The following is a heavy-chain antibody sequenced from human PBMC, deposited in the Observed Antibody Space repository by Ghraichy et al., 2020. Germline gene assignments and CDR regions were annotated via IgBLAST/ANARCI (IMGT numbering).Heavy chain of an antibody. Sequence: SVKVSCKASGYTFTSYGISWVRQAPGQGLEWMGWISAYNGNTNYAQKLQGRVTMTTDTSTSTAYMELRSLRSDDTAVYYCARYRREIFGVVTNNWFDPWGQGTLVTVSS. CDR1: GYTFTSYG. CDR2: ISAYNGNT. V-gene: IGHV1-18*01. CDR3: ARYRREIFGVVTNNWFDP. D-gene: IGHD3-3*01. J-gene: IGHJ5*02.